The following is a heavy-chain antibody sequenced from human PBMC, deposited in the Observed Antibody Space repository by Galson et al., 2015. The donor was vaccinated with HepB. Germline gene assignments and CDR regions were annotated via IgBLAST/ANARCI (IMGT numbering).Heavy chain of an antibody. CDR3: ARDGGLRGGYIPIDY. V-gene: IGHV1-69*13. D-gene: IGHD5-12*01. CDR2: IIPTFDVP. Sequence: SVKVSCKASGGTFSNYGLSWVRQAPGQGLEWLGGIIPTFDVPHYAQKFQGRVTITADESTITADESTIIVYMELSSLRSEDTAVYYCARDGGLRGGYIPIDYWGQGTLVTVSS. J-gene: IGHJ4*02. CDR1: GGTFSNYG.